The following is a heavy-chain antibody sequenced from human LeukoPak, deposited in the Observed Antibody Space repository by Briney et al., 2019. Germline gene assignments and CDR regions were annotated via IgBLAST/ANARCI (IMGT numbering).Heavy chain of an antibody. V-gene: IGHV1-2*02. CDR3: ARGDCTTSCYTADY. Sequence: APVKVSCKASGYTFTGYYIHWVRQAPGQGLEWMGWINPNSGGTYYAQNFQGRVTMTRDTSISTAYMELSRLRSDDTAVYFCARGDCTTSCYTADYWAQGTLVTVSS. CDR2: INPNSGGT. J-gene: IGHJ4*02. CDR1: GYTFTGYY. D-gene: IGHD2-2*02.